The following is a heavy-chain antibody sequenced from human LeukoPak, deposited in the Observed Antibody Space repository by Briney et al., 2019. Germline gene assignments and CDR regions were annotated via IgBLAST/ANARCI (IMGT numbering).Heavy chain of an antibody. V-gene: IGHV4-30-2*01. CDR3: ARKLWFVNAPGSWFDP. D-gene: IGHD3-10*01. CDR2: IFHSGSS. J-gene: IGHJ5*02. CDR1: GDSISSGDYS. Sequence: SQTLSLTCAVSGDSISSGDYSWSWIRQPSGKGLEWIGYIFHSGSSYYNPSLKSRVTISVDKSKNQFSLRLTSVTAADTAVYYCARKLWFVNAPGSWFDPWGQGTLVTVSS.